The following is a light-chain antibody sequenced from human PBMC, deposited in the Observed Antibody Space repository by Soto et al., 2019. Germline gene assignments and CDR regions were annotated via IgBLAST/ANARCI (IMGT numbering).Light chain of an antibody. CDR2: DVS. Sequence: QSVLTQPASVSGSPGQSITISCTGTSSDVGGYNYVSWYQQHPGKAPKLMIYDVSKRPSGVPDRFSGSKSGNTASLTVSGLQAEDEADYHCSSYAGSIVVFGGGTKLTVL. CDR1: SSDVGGYNY. CDR3: SSYAGSIVV. J-gene: IGLJ2*01. V-gene: IGLV2-8*01.